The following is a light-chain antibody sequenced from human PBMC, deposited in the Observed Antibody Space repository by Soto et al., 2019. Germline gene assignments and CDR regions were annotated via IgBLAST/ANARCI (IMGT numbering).Light chain of an antibody. V-gene: IGLV2-14*01. CDR1: SGDIGSYTY. CDR2: EVT. CDR3: SSYTTNSPPVV. J-gene: IGLJ2*01. Sequence: QSVLTQPASVSGSPGQSITISCTGTSGDIGSYTYVSWYQRSPGKAPKLLISEVTTRPSGVSNRFSGSKSGNTASLTISGLQAEDEAHYYCSSYTTNSPPVVFGGGTKVTVL.